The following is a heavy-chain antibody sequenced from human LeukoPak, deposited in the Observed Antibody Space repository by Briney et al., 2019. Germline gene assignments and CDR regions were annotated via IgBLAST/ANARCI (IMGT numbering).Heavy chain of an antibody. Sequence: PGGSLRLSCAASGLTFSSYAMSWVRQAPGKGLEWVSPISGSGGSTYYADSVKGRFTISRDNSKNTLYLQMNSLRAEDTAVYYCAKDRHDFWSGYYTGDYYMDVWGKGTTVTVSS. V-gene: IGHV3-23*01. CDR3: AKDRHDFWSGYYTGDYYMDV. CDR2: ISGSGGST. J-gene: IGHJ6*03. D-gene: IGHD3-3*01. CDR1: GLTFSSYA.